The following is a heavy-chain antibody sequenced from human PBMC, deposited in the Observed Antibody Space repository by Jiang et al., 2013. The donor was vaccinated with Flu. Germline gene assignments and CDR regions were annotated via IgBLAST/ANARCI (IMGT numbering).Heavy chain of an antibody. J-gene: IGHJ2*01. D-gene: IGHD3-22*01. CDR2: INEDGSEK. CDR3: ARDPSYYDNNGYPTQHPGDP. Sequence: VANINEDGSEKYYVDSVKGRFTISRDNAKNSLYLQMNSLRAEDTAVYYCARDPSYYDNNGYPTQHPGDPWGRGTLVTVSS. V-gene: IGHV3-7*01.